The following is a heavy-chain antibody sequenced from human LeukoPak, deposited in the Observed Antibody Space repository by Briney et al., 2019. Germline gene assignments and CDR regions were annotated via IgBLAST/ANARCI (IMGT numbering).Heavy chain of an antibody. Sequence: SETLSLTCTVSGGYINTYYWSWIRQPPGKGLEWIGYIYYSGSTNYNPSLKSRVTISVDTSKNQFSLKLSSVTAADTAVYYCARIKYYYGSGSPPLGMDVWGQGTTVTVSS. V-gene: IGHV4-59*01. CDR2: IYYSGST. CDR1: GGYINTYY. J-gene: IGHJ6*02. CDR3: ARIKYYYGSGSPPLGMDV. D-gene: IGHD3-10*01.